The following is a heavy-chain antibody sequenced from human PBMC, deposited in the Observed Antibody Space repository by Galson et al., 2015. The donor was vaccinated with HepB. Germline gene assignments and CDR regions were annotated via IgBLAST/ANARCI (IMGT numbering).Heavy chain of an antibody. CDR1: GFILSDYS. Sequence: LRLSCAVSGFILSDYSMNWVRQAPGKGLEWVSSITISSSHKNYADSVKGRFTISRDNAKNSLYLEMNSLRAEDTAVYYCARVPDYDSIGRSDYWGQGTLVTVSS. CDR3: ARVPDYDSIGRSDY. V-gene: IGHV3-21*01. CDR2: ITISSSHK. D-gene: IGHD3-22*01. J-gene: IGHJ4*02.